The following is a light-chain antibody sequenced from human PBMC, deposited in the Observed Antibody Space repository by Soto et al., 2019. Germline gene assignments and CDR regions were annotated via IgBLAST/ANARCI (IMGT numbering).Light chain of an antibody. CDR3: QQRSNWPIT. Sequence: EIVMTQSPGTLSVSPGERATLFCRASQSVRSSLAWYQQKPGQAPRLLIYDSSTRPTGIPGRFSGSGSGTDFTLTISSLEPEDFALYYCQQRSNWPITFGQGTRLEIK. J-gene: IGKJ5*01. CDR2: DSS. CDR1: QSVRSS. V-gene: IGKV3-11*01.